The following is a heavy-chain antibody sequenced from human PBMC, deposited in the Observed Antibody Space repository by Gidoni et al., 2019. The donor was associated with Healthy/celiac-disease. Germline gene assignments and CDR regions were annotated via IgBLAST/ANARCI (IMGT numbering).Heavy chain of an antibody. D-gene: IGHD6-13*01. CDR2: IYYSGST. Sequence: VQLQASGPGMVKPSETISLTCTVSGGPIRSYYWSWIRQPPGKGLEWIGYIYYSGSTNYNPSLKSRVTISVDTSKNQFSLKLSSVTAADTAVYYCARAGAAQNYYYYYMDVWGKGTTVTVSS. CDR1: GGPIRSYY. CDR3: ARAGAAQNYYYYYMDV. V-gene: IGHV4-59*01. J-gene: IGHJ6*03.